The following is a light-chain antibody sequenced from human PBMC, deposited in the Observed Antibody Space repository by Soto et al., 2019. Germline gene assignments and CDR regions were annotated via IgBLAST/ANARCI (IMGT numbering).Light chain of an antibody. CDR2: GNS. V-gene: IGLV1-40*01. Sequence: QSVLTQPPSVYGAPEQRVTISCTGSSSNIGAGYDVHWYQQLPGTAPKLLIYGNSNRPSGVPDRFSGSKSGTSASLAITGLQAEDEADYYWQSYDSSLSGRVVFGGGTKLTVL. CDR1: SSNIGAGYD. CDR3: QSYDSSLSGRVV. J-gene: IGLJ2*01.